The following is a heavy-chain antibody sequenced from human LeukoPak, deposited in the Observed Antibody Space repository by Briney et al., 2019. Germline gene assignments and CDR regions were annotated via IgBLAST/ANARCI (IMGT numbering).Heavy chain of an antibody. D-gene: IGHD4-17*01. CDR2: INPSGGST. J-gene: IGHJ5*02. V-gene: IGHV1-46*01. CDR3: TYMTTVFTVDL. Sequence: ASVRLSCKASGYTFTRCYMHWVRQAPGQGLEWMGMINPSGGSTDYAQNFQGRVTMTRDTSTSTVYMELSSLRSEDTAVYYCTYMTTVFTVDLWGQGTLVTVSS. CDR1: GYTFTRCY.